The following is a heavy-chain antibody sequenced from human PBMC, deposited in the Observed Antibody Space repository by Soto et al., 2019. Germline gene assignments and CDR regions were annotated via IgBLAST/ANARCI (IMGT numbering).Heavy chain of an antibody. CDR1: GDSISNLDYF. V-gene: IGHV4-30-4*01. J-gene: IGHJ5*01. Sequence: SETLSLTCSVSGDSISNLDYFWAWIRQPPGQALEYIGYIYKSATTYYNPSFESRVAITVDTSKSQFSLNVTSVTAADTAVYFCARGRYCLTGRCFPNWFDSWGQGALVTVSS. D-gene: IGHD7-27*01. CDR3: ARGRYCLTGRCFPNWFDS. CDR2: IYKSATT.